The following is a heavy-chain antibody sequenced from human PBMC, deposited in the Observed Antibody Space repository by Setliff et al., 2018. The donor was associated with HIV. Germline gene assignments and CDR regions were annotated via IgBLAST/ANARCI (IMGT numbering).Heavy chain of an antibody. CDR2: ISVYNGQT. V-gene: IGHV1-18*01. J-gene: IGHJ2*01. CDR1: GYSFTTYG. Sequence: GASVKVSCKASGYSFTTYGISWVRQAPGQGLEWVGWISVYNGQTLYAQKVQDRITVTMDIPKDTAYMELRGLTPDDTAVYCCARGHHFYWYFDLWGPGTLVTVSS. CDR3: ARGHHFYWYFDL.